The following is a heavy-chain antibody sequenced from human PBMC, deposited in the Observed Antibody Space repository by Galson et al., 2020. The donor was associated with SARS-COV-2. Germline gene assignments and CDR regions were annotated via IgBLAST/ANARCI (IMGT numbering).Heavy chain of an antibody. V-gene: IGHV4-59*08. Sequence: ETSETLSLTCTVSGGSTSSYYWSCIRQPPGTGLEWIGYIYYSGSTNYNPSLKSRVTISVDTSKNHFSLKLSSVTAADTAVYYCARQVVTQKGPFDYWGQGTLVTVSS. D-gene: IGHD2-21*02. CDR2: IYYSGST. CDR3: ARQVVTQKGPFDY. J-gene: IGHJ4*02. CDR1: GGSTSSYY.